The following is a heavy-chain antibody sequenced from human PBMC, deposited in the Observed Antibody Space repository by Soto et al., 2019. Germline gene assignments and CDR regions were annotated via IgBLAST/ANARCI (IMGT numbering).Heavy chain of an antibody. J-gene: IGHJ4*02. V-gene: IGHV1-69*01. Sequence: QVQLVQSGAEVKKPGSSVKVSCKASGGTFSSYAISWVRQAPGQGLEWMGGIIRIFGTANYAQKFQGRVTITADESTSKAYMELSSLRSEDTAVYYCARGTQDGTAREEFDYWRQGTLVTVSS. CDR3: ARGTQDGTAREEFDY. D-gene: IGHD1-1*01. CDR2: IIRIFGTA. CDR1: GGTFSSYA.